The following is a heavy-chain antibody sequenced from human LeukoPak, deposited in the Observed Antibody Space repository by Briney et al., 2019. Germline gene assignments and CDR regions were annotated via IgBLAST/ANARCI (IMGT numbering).Heavy chain of an antibody. D-gene: IGHD3-16*01. V-gene: IGHV4-4*07. CDR3: ARETSQKGAHYMDV. CDR1: GGSISSYD. CDR2: IYTSGSP. J-gene: IGHJ6*03. Sequence: SEPLSLTCTVSGGSISSYDWSWIRQPAGKGLEWIGRIYTSGSPNYNPSLKSRVPMSGDTSKNQFSLKLSSVTAADTAVYYCARETSQKGAHYMDVWGKGTTVTISS.